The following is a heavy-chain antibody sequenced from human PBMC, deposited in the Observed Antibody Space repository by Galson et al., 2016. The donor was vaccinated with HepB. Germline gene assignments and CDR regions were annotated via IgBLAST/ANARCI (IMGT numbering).Heavy chain of an antibody. CDR2: ISYDGSNK. CDR1: GFTFSSHA. D-gene: IGHD6-19*01. Sequence: SLRLSCAASGFTFSSHAMHWVRQAPGKGLEWVAVISYDGSNKYYADSVKGRFTISRDNSKNTLYLQMNSLRAEDTAVYYCARDSSGWYGIFDYWGQGTLVTVSS. J-gene: IGHJ4*02. V-gene: IGHV3-30*04. CDR3: ARDSSGWYGIFDY.